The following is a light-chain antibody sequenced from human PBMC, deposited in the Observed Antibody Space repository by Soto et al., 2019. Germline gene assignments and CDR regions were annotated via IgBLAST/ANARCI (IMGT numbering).Light chain of an antibody. CDR3: QQYNDSFPYT. Sequence: ITCRASQSISTWLAWYQQKPGTAPKLLIYKASTLESGVPSRFSGSRSGTEFTLTVSSLQPDDFATYYCQQYNDSFPYTFGQGTKVDIK. CDR2: KAS. V-gene: IGKV1-5*03. J-gene: IGKJ2*01. CDR1: QSISTW.